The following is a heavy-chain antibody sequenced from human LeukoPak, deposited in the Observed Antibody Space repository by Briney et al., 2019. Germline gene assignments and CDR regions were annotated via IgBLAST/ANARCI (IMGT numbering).Heavy chain of an antibody. Sequence: PGGSLRLSCAASGFNVSTNYMSWVRQAPGRGLEWVSTIYSGERTDYADSVKDRFTISRDKTMNTLYLQMSSLRVGDTAVYYCARDLRKQGFWSWGQGTLVTVSS. CDR3: ARDLRKQGFWS. V-gene: IGHV3-66*01. CDR1: GFNVSTNY. CDR2: IYSGERT. D-gene: IGHD3-3*01. J-gene: IGHJ4*02.